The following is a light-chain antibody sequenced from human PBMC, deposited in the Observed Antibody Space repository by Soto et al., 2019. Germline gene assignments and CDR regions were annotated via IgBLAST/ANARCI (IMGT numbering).Light chain of an antibody. J-gene: IGKJ1*01. Sequence: EIVGTQSPGTLSLSPGERATLSCRASQSVSNNYLAWYEQKPGQAPRLLIYGASNRATGIPDRFSGSGSGTDFPPTISRLEPEDFAVYYCQQYGSSGTFGQGTKVGIK. CDR1: QSVSNNY. CDR3: QQYGSSGT. CDR2: GAS. V-gene: IGKV3-20*01.